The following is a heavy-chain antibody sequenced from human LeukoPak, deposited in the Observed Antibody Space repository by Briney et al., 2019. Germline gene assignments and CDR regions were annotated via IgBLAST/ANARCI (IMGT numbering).Heavy chain of an antibody. CDR3: ARVYSSSWYYFDY. CDR1: GGSISTYY. J-gene: IGHJ4*02. Sequence: SETLSLTCTVSGGSISTYYWSWIRQPPGKGLEWIGYIYYSGSTNYNPSLQSRVTISVDTSKNQFSLKLSSVTAADTAVYYCARVYSSSWYYFDYWGQRTLVTVSS. V-gene: IGHV4-59*01. CDR2: IYYSGST. D-gene: IGHD6-13*01.